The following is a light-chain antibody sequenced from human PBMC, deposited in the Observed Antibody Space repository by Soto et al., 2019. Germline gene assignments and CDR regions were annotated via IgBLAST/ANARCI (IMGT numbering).Light chain of an antibody. Sequence: QSVLTQPASVSGSPGQSITISCTGTSSDVGGYNYVSWYQHHPGKAHKLMIFDVSNRPSGVSNRFSGSKSGNTASLTISRLKPEDEADYYCSSYTTSNTRQIVFGTGTKVTVL. CDR1: SSDVGGYNY. V-gene: IGLV2-14*03. J-gene: IGLJ1*01. CDR2: DVS. CDR3: SSYTTSNTRQIV.